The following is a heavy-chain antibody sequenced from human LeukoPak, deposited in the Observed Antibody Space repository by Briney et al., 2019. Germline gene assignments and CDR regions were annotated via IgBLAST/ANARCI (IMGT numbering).Heavy chain of an antibody. D-gene: IGHD4-17*01. CDR1: GFTFSNSG. J-gene: IGHJ4*02. CDR3: ARDRLHYGEYEKTFDY. CDR2: ISYSSSTI. V-gene: IGHV3-48*01. Sequence: GGSLRLSCAAPGFTFSNSGMNWARQAPGKGLEWVSYISYSSSTIYYADSVKGRFTISRDNAKNSLYLQMDSLRAEDTAVYYCARDRLHYGEYEKTFDYWGQGTLVTVSS.